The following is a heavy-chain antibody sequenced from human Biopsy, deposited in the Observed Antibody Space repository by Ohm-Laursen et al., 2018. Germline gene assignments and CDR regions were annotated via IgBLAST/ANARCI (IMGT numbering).Heavy chain of an antibody. J-gene: IGHJ6*02. Sequence: ASVKVSCKASGYTFTDSYMHWVRQAPGRGLEWVGIINPSGGSTTYAQKFQGRVTMTRDTSTSTVYMELSSLRSEDTAVYYCAVPYYYNYGLDVWGRGTTVTVSS. CDR2: INPSGGST. CDR3: AVPYYYNYGLDV. V-gene: IGHV1-46*01. CDR1: GYTFTDSY.